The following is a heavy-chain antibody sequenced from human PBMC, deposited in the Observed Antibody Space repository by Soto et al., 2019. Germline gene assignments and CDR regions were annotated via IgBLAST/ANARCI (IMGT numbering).Heavy chain of an antibody. J-gene: IGHJ4*02. CDR2: ISAYNGNT. Sequence: ASVKVSCKASGYTFTSYGISWVRQAPGKGLEWMGWISAYNGNTNYAQKLQGRVTMTTDTSTNTAYMELSSLRSEDTAVYYCATGVATIWYYFDYWGQGTLVTVSS. CDR3: ATGVATIWYYFDY. V-gene: IGHV1-18*01. D-gene: IGHD5-12*01. CDR1: GYTFTSYG.